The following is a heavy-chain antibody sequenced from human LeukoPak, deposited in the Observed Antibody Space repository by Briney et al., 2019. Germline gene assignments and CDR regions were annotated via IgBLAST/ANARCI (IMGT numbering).Heavy chain of an antibody. D-gene: IGHD3-10*01. V-gene: IGHV3-73*01. CDR3: TSPMANNDY. Sequence: GGSLRLSCAASGFTFSGSAMHWVRQASGKGLEWVGRIRSKANSYATAYAASVKGRFTISRDDSKNTAYLQMNSLKTEDTAVYYCTSPMANNDYWGQGTLVTVSS. CDR1: GFTFSGSA. CDR2: IRSKANSYAT. J-gene: IGHJ4*02.